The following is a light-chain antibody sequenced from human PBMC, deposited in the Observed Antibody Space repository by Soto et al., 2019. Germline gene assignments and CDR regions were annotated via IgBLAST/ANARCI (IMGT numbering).Light chain of an antibody. CDR1: RSILYNSNNKNY. J-gene: IGKJ1*01. CDR3: QHYYSTPPT. V-gene: IGKV4-1*01. CDR2: WAS. Sequence: DIVMTQSPDSLAVSLGERATINCKSSRSILYNSNNKNYLAWYQQKPGQPPKLLIYWASTRESGVPDRFSGSGSGTDFTLTISSLQAEDVAVYYCQHYYSTPPTFGQGTKVEIK.